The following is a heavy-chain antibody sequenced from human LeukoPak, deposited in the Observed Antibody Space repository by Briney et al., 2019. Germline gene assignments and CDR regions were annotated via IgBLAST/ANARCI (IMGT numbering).Heavy chain of an antibody. CDR3: ARDEKSMITPALDH. J-gene: IGHJ4*02. Sequence: GGSLRLSCGASGFTFSSYEMNWVRQAPGKGLEWVSYISSSGSTIYYADSVKGRFTISRDNAKNSLYLQMNSLRAEDTAVYYCARDEKSMITPALDHWGQGTLVTVSS. D-gene: IGHD5/OR15-5a*01. V-gene: IGHV3-48*03. CDR1: GFTFSSYE. CDR2: ISSSGSTI.